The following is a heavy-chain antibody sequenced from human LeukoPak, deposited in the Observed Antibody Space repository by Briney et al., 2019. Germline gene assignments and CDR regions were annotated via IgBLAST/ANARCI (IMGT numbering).Heavy chain of an antibody. Sequence: GRSLRLSCAASGFTFSSYGMHWVRQAPGKGLEWVAVISYDGSNKYYADSVKGRFTISRDNSKITLYLQMNSLRAEDTAVYYCAKDYGDSLWELLEGWGQGTLVTVSS. J-gene: IGHJ4*02. CDR3: AKDYGDSLWELLEG. CDR1: GFTFSSYG. CDR2: ISYDGSNK. V-gene: IGHV3-30*18. D-gene: IGHD1-26*01.